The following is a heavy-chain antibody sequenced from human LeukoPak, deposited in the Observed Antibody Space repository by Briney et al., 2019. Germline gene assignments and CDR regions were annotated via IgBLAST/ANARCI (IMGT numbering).Heavy chain of an antibody. D-gene: IGHD3-3*01. CDR3: TTDPLARITILGVVIIRLRSTP. CDR2: IKSKTDGGTT. V-gene: IGHV3-15*01. Sequence: GGSLSLSCAASGFTFSNACMSWLRQAPGKGLEWVGRIKSKTDGGTTDYAAPVKGRFTISRDDSKNTLYLQMNSLKTEDTAVYYSTTDPLARITILGVVIIRLRSTPWGQGTLLTVPS. J-gene: IGHJ5*02. CDR1: GFTFSNAC.